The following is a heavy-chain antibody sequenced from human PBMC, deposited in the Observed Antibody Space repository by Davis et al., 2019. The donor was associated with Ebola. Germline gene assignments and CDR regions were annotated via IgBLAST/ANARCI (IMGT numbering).Heavy chain of an antibody. Sequence: SVKVSCKASGYTFTSYDINWVRQAPGQGLEWMGRIIPILGIANYAQKFQGRVTITADKSTSTAYMELSSLRSEDTAVYYCARDRGDGYNFKGGLADYWGQGTLVTVSS. J-gene: IGHJ4*02. CDR2: IIPILGIA. V-gene: IGHV1-69*04. CDR1: GYTFTSYD. D-gene: IGHD5-24*01. CDR3: ARDRGDGYNFKGGLADY.